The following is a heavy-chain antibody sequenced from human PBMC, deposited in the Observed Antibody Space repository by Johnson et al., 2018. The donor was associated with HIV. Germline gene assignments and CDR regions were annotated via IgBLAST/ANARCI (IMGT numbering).Heavy chain of an antibody. CDR3: ARDPDGTTGTTYPDAAFDI. CDR2: ISYDGSNK. CDR1: GFTFRSYI. D-gene: IGHD1-1*01. Sequence: QVQLVESGGGVVQPGRSLRLSCAASGFTFRSYIMHWVRQAPGEGLEWVALISYDGSNKYYADSVKGRFTISRDNSKNTLYLQMNSLRPEDTPVYYCARDPDGTTGTTYPDAAFDIWGQGTMVTVSS. V-gene: IGHV3-30-3*01. J-gene: IGHJ3*02.